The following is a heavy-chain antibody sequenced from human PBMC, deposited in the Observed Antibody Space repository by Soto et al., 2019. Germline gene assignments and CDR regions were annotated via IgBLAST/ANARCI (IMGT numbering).Heavy chain of an antibody. J-gene: IGHJ3*02. CDR2: INSDGSST. CDR3: AKADYRARGAFDI. CDR1: GFTFSSYW. Sequence: EVQLVESGGSLVQPGGSLRLSCAASGFTFSSYWMHWVRQAPGKRLLWVSRINSDGSSTTYADSVKGRFTISRDNAKNTLYLQMNSLRVEDTAVYHCAKADYRARGAFDIWGQGTMVTVPS. D-gene: IGHD4-4*01. V-gene: IGHV3-74*01.